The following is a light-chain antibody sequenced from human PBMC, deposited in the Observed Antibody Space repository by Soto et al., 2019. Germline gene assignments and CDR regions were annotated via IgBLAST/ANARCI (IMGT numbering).Light chain of an antibody. Sequence: QSVLTQPPSASGTPGQRVTISCSGSSSNIGSNTVNWYQQLPGTAPTLLIYSNNQRPSGVPDQFSGSKSGTSASLAISGLQSEDEADYYCAAWDDSLNGVVFGGGTKLTVL. CDR3: AAWDDSLNGVV. V-gene: IGLV1-44*01. CDR1: SSNIGSNT. J-gene: IGLJ2*01. CDR2: SNN.